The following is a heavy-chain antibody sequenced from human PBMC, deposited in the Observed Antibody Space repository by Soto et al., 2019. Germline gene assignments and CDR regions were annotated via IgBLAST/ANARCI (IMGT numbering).Heavy chain of an antibody. CDR2: INPHDSDV. D-gene: IGHD1-1*01. V-gene: IGHV5-51*01. Sequence: GESLKISCTGSGYSFTSYWIGWVRQMPGKGPEWMGIINPHDSDVRYSPSFQGQVTISADKAISTVYLRWNSLKASDTAMYFCTRQMIQPQMRYNMDVWGQGTTVTVSS. CDR1: GYSFTSYW. CDR3: TRQMIQPQMRYNMDV. J-gene: IGHJ6*02.